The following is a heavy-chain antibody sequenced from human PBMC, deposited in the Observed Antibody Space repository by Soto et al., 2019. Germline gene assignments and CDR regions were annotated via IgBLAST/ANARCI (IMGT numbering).Heavy chain of an antibody. D-gene: IGHD6-13*01. CDR1: GFTFSSYA. CDR3: ARDKEQQLVEQTYYYYYYGMDV. J-gene: IGHJ6*02. V-gene: IGHV3-30-3*01. CDR2: ISYDGSNK. Sequence: GGSLRLSCAASGFTFSSYAMHWVRQAPGKGLEWVAVISYDGSNKYYADSVKGRFTISRDNSKNTLYLQMNSLRAEDTAVYYCARDKEQQLVEQTYYYYYYGMDVWGQGTTVTVSS.